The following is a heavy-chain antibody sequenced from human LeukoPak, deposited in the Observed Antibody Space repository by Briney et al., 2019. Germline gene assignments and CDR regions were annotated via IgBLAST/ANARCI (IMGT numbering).Heavy chain of an antibody. CDR3: AREAGYCSGGSCYSYYYYMDV. CDR1: GGSISTSSYF. Sequence: SETLSLTCTVSGGSISTSSYFWGWIRQPPGKGLEWIGYIYYSGSTYYNPSLKSRATISVDTSKNQFSLKLSSVTAADTAVYYCAREAGYCSGGSCYSYYYYMDVWGKGTTVTVSS. CDR2: IYYSGST. V-gene: IGHV4-30-4*08. D-gene: IGHD2-15*01. J-gene: IGHJ6*03.